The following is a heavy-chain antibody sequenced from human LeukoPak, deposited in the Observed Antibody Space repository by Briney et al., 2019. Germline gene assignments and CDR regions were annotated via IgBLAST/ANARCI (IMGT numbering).Heavy chain of an antibody. CDR2: IYYSGST. J-gene: IGHJ5*02. CDR1: GGSISSGGYY. D-gene: IGHD3-16*01. Sequence: SQTLSLTCTVSGGSISSGGYYWSWIRQHPGKGLEWIGYIYYSGSTYYNPSLKSRVTISVDTSKNQFSLKLSSVTAADTAVYYCAREARYALDWFDPWGQGTLVTVPS. V-gene: IGHV4-31*03. CDR3: AREARYALDWFDP.